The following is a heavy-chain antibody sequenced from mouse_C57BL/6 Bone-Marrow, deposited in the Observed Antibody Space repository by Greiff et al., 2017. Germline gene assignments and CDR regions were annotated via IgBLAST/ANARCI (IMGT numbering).Heavy chain of an antibody. CDR1: GFTFSSYA. CDR3: AREDDGDWYFDV. D-gene: IGHD2-12*01. J-gene: IGHJ1*03. Sequence: EVKLVESGGGLVKPGGSLKLSCAASGFTFSSYAMSWVRQTPEKRLEWVATISDGGSYTYYPDNVKGRYTISRDNAKTNLYLQMSHLKSEDTAMYYCAREDDGDWYFDVWGTGTTVTVSS. CDR2: ISDGGSYT. V-gene: IGHV5-4*01.